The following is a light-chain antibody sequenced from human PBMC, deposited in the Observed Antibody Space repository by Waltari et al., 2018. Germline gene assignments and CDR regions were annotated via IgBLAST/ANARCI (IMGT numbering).Light chain of an antibody. J-gene: IGKJ1*01. CDR1: QSVLYTSNNKNY. V-gene: IGKV4-1*01. Sequence: DIVMTQSPDSLAVSLGERATINCKSSQSVLYTSNNKNYLAWYQQKPGQPPNLLIYWASTRKSGVPDRFSGSGSGTDFTLTISSLQAEDVAVYYCQQYYTIPPRTFGQGTKVEIK. CDR3: QQYYTIPPRT. CDR2: WAS.